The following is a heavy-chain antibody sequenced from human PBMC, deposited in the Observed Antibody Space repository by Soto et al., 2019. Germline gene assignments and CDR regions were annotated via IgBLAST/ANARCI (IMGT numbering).Heavy chain of an antibody. V-gene: IGHV3-21*02. D-gene: IGHD5-12*01. J-gene: IGHJ5*02. Sequence: EVQLVESGGGLVKPGGSLRLSCAASGFTFSTYSMNWVRQAPGKGLEWVSSISSSSTYIYYADSVKGRFTISRDNAKNSLYLQMNSLRAEDTAVYYCARDMVACQFDPWGQGTLVTVSS. CDR1: GFTFSTYS. CDR2: ISSSSTYI. CDR3: ARDMVACQFDP.